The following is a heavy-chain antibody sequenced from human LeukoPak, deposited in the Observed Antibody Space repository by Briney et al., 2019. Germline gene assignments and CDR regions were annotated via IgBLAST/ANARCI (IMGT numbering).Heavy chain of an antibody. CDR3: ARNYCTNGVCYFNWFDP. CDR1: GGSISSYY. V-gene: IGHV4-4*07. D-gene: IGHD2-8*01. J-gene: IGHJ5*02. CDR2: IYTSGST. Sequence: PSETLSLTCTVSGGSISSYYWSWIRQPAGKGLEWIGRIYTSGSTNYNPSLKSRVTMSVDTSKNQSSLKLSSVTAADTAVYYCARNYCTNGVCYFNWFDPWGQGTLVTVSS.